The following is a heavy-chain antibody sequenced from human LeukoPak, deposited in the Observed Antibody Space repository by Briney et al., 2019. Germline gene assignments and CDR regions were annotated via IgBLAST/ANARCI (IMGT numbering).Heavy chain of an antibody. J-gene: IGHJ6*03. CDR1: GFTFSTYE. Sequence: PGGSLRLSCAASGFTFSTYEINWVRQAPGKGLEWVSSISSSSLYIYYADSVKGRFTISRDNAKNSLFLQMNSLRAEDTAVYYCASVWVGGNCSGGSCLQPKSYYYMDVWGKGTTVTVSS. V-gene: IGHV3-21*01. D-gene: IGHD2-15*01. CDR2: ISSSSLYI. CDR3: ASVWVGGNCSGGSCLQPKSYYYMDV.